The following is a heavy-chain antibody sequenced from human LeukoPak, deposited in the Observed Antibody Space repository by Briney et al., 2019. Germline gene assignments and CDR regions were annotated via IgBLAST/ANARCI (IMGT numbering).Heavy chain of an antibody. D-gene: IGHD5-24*01. Sequence: ASVKVSCKASGYTFTSYGISWVRQAPGQGLEWMGWISAYNGNTNYAQKLQGRVTMTTDTSTSTAYMELRSLRSDDTAVYFCARDQDGYNSQRSYYYMDVWGKGTTVTVSS. J-gene: IGHJ6*03. CDR1: GYTFTSYG. CDR3: ARDQDGYNSQRSYYYMDV. CDR2: ISAYNGNT. V-gene: IGHV1-18*01.